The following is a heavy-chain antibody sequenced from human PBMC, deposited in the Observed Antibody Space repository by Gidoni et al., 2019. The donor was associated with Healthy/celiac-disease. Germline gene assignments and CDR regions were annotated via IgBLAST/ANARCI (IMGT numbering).Heavy chain of an antibody. CDR2: IGTAGDT. CDR3: ARADSSGWYPLDY. Sequence: EVQLVESGGGLVQPGGSLRLACAASGFTFSSYDMHWVRQATGKGLEGLSAIGTAGDTYYPGSVTGRFTISIENAKNSLYLQMNSLRAGDTAVYYCARADSSGWYPLDYWGQGTLVTVSS. V-gene: IGHV3-13*01. CDR1: GFTFSSYD. J-gene: IGHJ4*02. D-gene: IGHD6-19*01.